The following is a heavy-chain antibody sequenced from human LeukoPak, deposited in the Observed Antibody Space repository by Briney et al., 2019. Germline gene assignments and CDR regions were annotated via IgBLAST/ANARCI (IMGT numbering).Heavy chain of an antibody. CDR1: GGSFSGYY. V-gene: IGHV4-34*01. CDR3: ARGVVSGRLGWFDP. CDR2: INHSGST. J-gene: IGHJ5*02. Sequence: NPSETLSLTCAVYGGSFSGYYWSWIRQPPGKGLEWIGEINHSGSTNYNPSLKSRVTISVDTSKNQFSLKLSSVTAADTAVYYCARGVVSGRLGWFDPWGQGTLVTVSS. D-gene: IGHD6-19*01.